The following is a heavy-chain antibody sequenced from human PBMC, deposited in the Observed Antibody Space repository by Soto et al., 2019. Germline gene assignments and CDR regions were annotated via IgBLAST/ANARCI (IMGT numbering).Heavy chain of an antibody. CDR1: GGTFSSYA. D-gene: IGHD3-22*01. CDR2: ISGHNGNT. V-gene: IGHV1-18*01. CDR3: ARHRFNYYDDTVYYYFDY. Sequence: ASVKVSCKASGGTFSSYAISWVRQAPGQGPEWMGWISGHNGNTNHPQSLQGRVTMTTDTSRNTAYMELRSLRSDDTAVYYCARHRFNYYDDTVYYYFDYWGQGTLVTVSS. J-gene: IGHJ4*02.